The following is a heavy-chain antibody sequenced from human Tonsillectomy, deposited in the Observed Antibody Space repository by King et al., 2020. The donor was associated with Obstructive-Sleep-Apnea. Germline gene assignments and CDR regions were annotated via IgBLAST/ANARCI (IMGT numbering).Heavy chain of an antibody. CDR2: IYYSGST. CDR1: DGSISSYY. D-gene: IGHD3-22*01. CDR3: ARGRDLYYDSSGIDY. J-gene: IGHJ4*02. V-gene: IGHV4-59*01. Sequence: VQLQESGPRLVKPSETLSLTCTVSDGSISSYYWNWIRQPPGKGLEWIGYIYYSGSTNYNPSLKSRVPISVDTSKNQLSLKLTSVTAADTAVYYCARGRDLYYDSSGIDYWGQGTLVTVSS.